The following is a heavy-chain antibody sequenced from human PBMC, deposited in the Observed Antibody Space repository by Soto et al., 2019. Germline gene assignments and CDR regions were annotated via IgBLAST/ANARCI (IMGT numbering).Heavy chain of an antibody. J-gene: IGHJ4*02. V-gene: IGHV1-46*04. CDR2: INPSGGGTTI. CDR1: GYTFTSYY. D-gene: IGHD3-10*01. CDR3: ASDPYYYASGF. Sequence: ASVKVSCKASGYTFTSYYMHWVRQAPGQGLEWMGIINPSGGGTTIYYADSVKGRFTVSRDNAKNSLYLQMNSLRAEDTAVYYCASDPYYYASGFWGQGALVTVSS.